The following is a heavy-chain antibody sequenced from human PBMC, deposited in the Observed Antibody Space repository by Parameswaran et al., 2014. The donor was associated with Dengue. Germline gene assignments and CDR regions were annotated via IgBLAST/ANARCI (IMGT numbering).Heavy chain of an antibody. Sequence: ASVKVSCKASGYTFTSYYMHWVRQAPGQGLEWMGIINPSGGSTSYAQKFQGRVTMTRDTSTSTVYMELGSLRSEDTAVYYCARLRRNMFRIQLWSEFDYWGQGTLVTVSS. V-gene: IGHV1-46*01. J-gene: IGHJ4*02. D-gene: IGHD5-18*01. CDR3: ARLRRNMFRIQLWSEFDY. CDR2: INPSGGST. CDR1: GYTFTSYY.